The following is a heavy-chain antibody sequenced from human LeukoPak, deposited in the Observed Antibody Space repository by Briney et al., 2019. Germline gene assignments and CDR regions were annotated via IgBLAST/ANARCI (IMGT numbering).Heavy chain of an antibody. CDR1: GGSISSGSYY. D-gene: IGHD3-22*01. J-gene: IGHJ4*02. CDR2: IYTSGST. CDR3: ARGQYDSSGYPFDYFDY. Sequence: PSQTLSLTCTVSGGSISSGSYYWSWIRQPAGKGLEWIGRIYTSGSTNYNPSLKSRATISVDTSKNQFSLKLSSVTAADTAVYYCARGQYDSSGYPFDYFDYWGQGTLVTVSS. V-gene: IGHV4-61*02.